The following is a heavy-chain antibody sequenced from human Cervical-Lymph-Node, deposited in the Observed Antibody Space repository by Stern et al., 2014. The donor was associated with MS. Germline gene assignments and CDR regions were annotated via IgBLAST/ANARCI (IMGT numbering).Heavy chain of an antibody. V-gene: IGHV5-51*01. Sequence: VQLVESGAEMKKPGESLKISCKGSGYSFTLYGIGWVRQMPGKGPEWMGIIYPAESDTRYSPSFQGQVTISADKSISTAYLQWSSLKASDTAMYYCAALVRGSYFYWGQGTLVTVSS. CDR1: GYSFTLYG. CDR2: IYPAESDT. J-gene: IGHJ4*02. CDR3: AALVRGSYFY. D-gene: IGHD1-26*01.